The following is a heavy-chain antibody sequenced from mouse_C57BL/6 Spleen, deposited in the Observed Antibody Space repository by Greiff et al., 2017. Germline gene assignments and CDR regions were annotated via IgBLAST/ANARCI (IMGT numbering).Heavy chain of an antibody. CDR3: ARDTTVVAPFDY. CDR1: GFTFSSYG. D-gene: IGHD1-1*01. V-gene: IGHV5-6*01. CDR2: ISSGGSYT. Sequence: EVKLQESGGDLVKPGGSLKLSCAASGFTFSSYGMSWVRQTPDKRLEWVATISSGGSYTYYPDSVKGRFTISRDNAKNTLYLQMSSLKSEDTAMYYCARDTTVVAPFDYWGQGTTLTVSS. J-gene: IGHJ2*01.